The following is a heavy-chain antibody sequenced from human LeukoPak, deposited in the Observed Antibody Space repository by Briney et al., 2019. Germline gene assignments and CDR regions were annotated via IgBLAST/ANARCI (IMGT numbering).Heavy chain of an antibody. CDR3: ARSRAYQLLYFRY. Sequence: GSLRLSCAASGFTFSSYAMHWVRQAPGKGLEWVAVISYDGSNKYYADSVKGRFTISRDNSKNTLYLQMNSLRAEDTAVYYCARSRAYQLLYFRYWGQGTLVTVSS. CDR2: ISYDGSNK. V-gene: IGHV3-30-3*01. D-gene: IGHD2-2*02. CDR1: GFTFSSYA. J-gene: IGHJ4*02.